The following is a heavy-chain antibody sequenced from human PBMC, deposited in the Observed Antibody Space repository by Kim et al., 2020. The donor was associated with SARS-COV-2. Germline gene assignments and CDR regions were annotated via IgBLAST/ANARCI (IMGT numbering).Heavy chain of an antibody. J-gene: IGHJ6*02. V-gene: IGHV4-4*02. D-gene: IGHD3-3*02. Sequence: SLKSRVTISVDKSKNQFSLKLSSVTAADTAVYYCARKVIIILAGVYGMDVWGQGTTVTVSS. CDR3: ARKVIIILAGVYGMDV.